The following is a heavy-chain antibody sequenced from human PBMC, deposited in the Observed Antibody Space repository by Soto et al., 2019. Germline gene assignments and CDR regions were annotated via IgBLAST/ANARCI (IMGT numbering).Heavy chain of an antibody. CDR1: GFNFSSYA. Sequence: LLESGGGSVPPGGSLRLSCTASGFNFSSYAMSWVRQAPGKGLGWVSIISSNGESTYHTVATYYADSVRGRFTISTDNSKNTLYVQMSSLRAEDTAVYFCTKALYCSSTSCYAGGDSFHVWARGTMVTVSS. D-gene: IGHD2-2*01. V-gene: IGHV3-23*01. CDR3: TKALYCSSTSCYAGGDSFHV. CDR2: ISSNGEST. J-gene: IGHJ3*01.